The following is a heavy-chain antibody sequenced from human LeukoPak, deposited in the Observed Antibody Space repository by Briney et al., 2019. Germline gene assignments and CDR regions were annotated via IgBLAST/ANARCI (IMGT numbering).Heavy chain of an antibody. D-gene: IGHD3-22*01. CDR2: ISSSGSTI. CDR1: GFTFSDYY. Sequence: GGSLRLSCAASGFTFSDYYMSWIRQAPGEGLEWVSYISSSGSTIYYADSVKGRFTISRDNAKNSLYLQMNSLRAEDTAVYYCARDDYYDSSGVYYYGMDVWGQGTTVTVSS. CDR3: ARDDYYDSSGVYYYGMDV. V-gene: IGHV3-11*01. J-gene: IGHJ6*02.